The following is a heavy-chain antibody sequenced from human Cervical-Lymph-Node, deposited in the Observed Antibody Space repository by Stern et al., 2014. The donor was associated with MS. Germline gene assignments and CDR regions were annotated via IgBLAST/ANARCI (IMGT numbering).Heavy chain of an antibody. D-gene: IGHD3-9*01. CDR1: GGTFSSYA. Sequence: QMQLVQSGAEVKKPGSSVKGSCKASGGTFSSYAISWVRQAPGQGLEWMGGLLPIFGTANYAQKFQGRVTITADESTSTAYMELSSLRSEDTAVYYCATNAPYYDILTGYTNYPFDYWGQGTLVTVSS. V-gene: IGHV1-69*01. CDR3: ATNAPYYDILTGYTNYPFDY. J-gene: IGHJ4*02. CDR2: LLPIFGTA.